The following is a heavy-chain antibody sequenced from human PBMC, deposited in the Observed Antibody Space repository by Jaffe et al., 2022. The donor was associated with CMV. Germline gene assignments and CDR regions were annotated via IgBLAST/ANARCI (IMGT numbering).Heavy chain of an antibody. CDR1: GYTFTSYA. V-gene: IGHV1-3*01. CDR2: INAGNGNT. CDR3: ARDYPYGSGNIIPVGFDP. J-gene: IGHJ5*02. Sequence: QVQLVQSGAEVKKPGASVKVSCKASGYTFTSYAMHWVRQAPGQRLEWMGWINAGNGNTKYSQKFQGRVTITRDTSASTAYMELSSLRSEDTAVYYCARDYPYGSGNIIPVGFDPWGQGTLVTVSS. D-gene: IGHD3-10*01.